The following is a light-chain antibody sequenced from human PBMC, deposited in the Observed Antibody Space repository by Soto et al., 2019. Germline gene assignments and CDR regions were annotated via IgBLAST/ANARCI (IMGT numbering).Light chain of an antibody. CDR1: QSISIW. V-gene: IGKV1-5*01. J-gene: IGKJ1*01. CDR2: DAS. CDR3: QQYNTYPWT. Sequence: DIQMTQSPSTLSASVGDRVTITCRASQSISIWLAWYQQKPGKAPKLLIYDASSLESGVPSRLSGGGSGTEFTLTISSLQPDDFATYYCQQYNTYPWTLGQGTKVDIK.